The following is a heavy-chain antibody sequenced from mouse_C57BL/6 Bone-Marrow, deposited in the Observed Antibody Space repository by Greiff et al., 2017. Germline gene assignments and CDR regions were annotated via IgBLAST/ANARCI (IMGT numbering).Heavy chain of an antibody. CDR1: GYAFTNYL. CDR3: APLDSSGSYYFDY. Sequence: QVQLKQSGAELVRPGTSVKVSCKASGYAFTNYLIEWVKQRPGQGLEWIGVINPGSGGTNYNEKFKGKATLTADKSSSTAYMQLSSLTSEDSAVYFCAPLDSSGSYYFDYWGQGTTLTVSS. V-gene: IGHV1-54*01. D-gene: IGHD3-2*02. J-gene: IGHJ2*01. CDR2: INPGSGGT.